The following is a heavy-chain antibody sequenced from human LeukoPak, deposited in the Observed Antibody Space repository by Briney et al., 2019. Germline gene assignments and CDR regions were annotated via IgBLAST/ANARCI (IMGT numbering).Heavy chain of an antibody. CDR1: GFTFSSYS. D-gene: IGHD6-13*01. J-gene: IGHJ6*03. Sequence: GGSLRLSCAASGFTFSSYSMNWVRQAPGKGLEWVSYIGSSSSTIYYADSVKGRFTISRDNAKNSLYLQMNSLRDEDTAVYYCASYSSSHYYYYMDVWGKGTTVTVSS. CDR3: ASYSSSHYYYYMDV. CDR2: IGSSSSTI. V-gene: IGHV3-48*02.